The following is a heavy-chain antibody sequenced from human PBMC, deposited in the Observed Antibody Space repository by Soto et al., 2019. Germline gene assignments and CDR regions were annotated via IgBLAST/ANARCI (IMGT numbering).Heavy chain of an antibody. D-gene: IGHD3-3*01. J-gene: IGHJ3*02. V-gene: IGHV3-7*01. CDR2: IKQDGTEK. Sequence: EVQLVESGGGLVQPGGSLRLSCAASGFTFSSYWMSWVRQAPGRGLEWMCNIKQDGTEKDYVDSVKGRFTISRDNARNSVFLQMDSLRADDTAVYYCATILNRAFETWGQGTMVTVSS. CDR3: ATILNRAFET. CDR1: GFTFSSYW.